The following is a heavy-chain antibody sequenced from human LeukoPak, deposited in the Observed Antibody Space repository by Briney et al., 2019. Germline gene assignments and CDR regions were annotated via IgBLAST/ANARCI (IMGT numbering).Heavy chain of an antibody. CDR3: ARETKWLCDY. D-gene: IGHD3-22*01. Sequence: GSSVKVSCKASGGTFSSYAISWVRQAPGQGLEWMGWISAYNGNTNYAQKLQGRVTMTTDTSTSTAYMELRSLRSDDTAVYYCARETKWLCDYWGQGTLVTVSS. CDR1: GGTFSSYA. CDR2: ISAYNGNT. J-gene: IGHJ4*02. V-gene: IGHV1-18*01.